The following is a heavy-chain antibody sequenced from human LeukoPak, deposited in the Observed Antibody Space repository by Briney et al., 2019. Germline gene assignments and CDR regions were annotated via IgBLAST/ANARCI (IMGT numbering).Heavy chain of an antibody. D-gene: IGHD1-26*01. Sequence: GGSLRLSCAASGLTFSSYWMHWVRQAPGKGLVWVSRISSDRSSTSYADSVKGRFTISRDNAMNTLYLQMNSLRAEDTAVYYCARRSSGSPPYYFGYWGQGTLVTVSS. V-gene: IGHV3-74*01. CDR3: ARRSSGSPPYYFGY. J-gene: IGHJ4*02. CDR2: ISSDRSST. CDR1: GLTFSSYW.